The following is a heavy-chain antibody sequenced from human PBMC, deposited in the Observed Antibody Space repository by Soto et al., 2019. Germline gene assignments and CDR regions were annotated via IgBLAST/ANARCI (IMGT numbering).Heavy chain of an antibody. CDR3: ASRYCSSTSCYGLY. CDR2: INHSGST. CDR1: GGSFSGYY. Sequence: QVQLQQWGAGLLKPSETLSLTCAVYGGSFSGYYWSWIRQPPGKGLEWIGEINHSGSTNYNPSLKSRVTISVDTAKNQLSLKLSSVTAADTAVYYCASRYCSSTSCYGLYWGQGTLVTVSS. J-gene: IGHJ4*02. V-gene: IGHV4-34*01. D-gene: IGHD2-2*01.